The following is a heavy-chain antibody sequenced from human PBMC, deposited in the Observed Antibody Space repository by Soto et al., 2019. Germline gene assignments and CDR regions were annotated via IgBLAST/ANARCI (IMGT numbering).Heavy chain of an antibody. V-gene: IGHV3-33*01. CDR1: GFTFSNYG. J-gene: IGHJ4*02. Sequence: ESVGGVVQPGRSLRLSCAASGFTFSNYGMHWVRQAPGKGLEWVAIIWYDGSNKYYADSVKGRFTISRDNSKSTVYLQMNSLRAEDTAMYFCAAGEPLNYRGQGTLVTVSS. CDR2: IWYDGSNK. CDR3: AAGEPLNY. D-gene: IGHD3-10*01.